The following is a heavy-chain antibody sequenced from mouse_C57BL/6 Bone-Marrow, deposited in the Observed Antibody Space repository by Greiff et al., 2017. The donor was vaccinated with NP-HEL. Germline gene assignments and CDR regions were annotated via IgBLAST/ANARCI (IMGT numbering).Heavy chain of an antibody. Sequence: QVQLQQPGAELVMPGASVKLSCKASGYTFTSYWMHWVKQRPGQGLEWIGEIDPSDSYTNYNQKFKGKSTLTVDKSSSTAYMQLSSLTSEDSAVYDGAKGGYYGPFDYWGQGTTLTVSS. D-gene: IGHD2-1*01. CDR2: IDPSDSYT. V-gene: IGHV1-69*01. J-gene: IGHJ2*01. CDR3: AKGGYYGPFDY. CDR1: GYTFTSYW.